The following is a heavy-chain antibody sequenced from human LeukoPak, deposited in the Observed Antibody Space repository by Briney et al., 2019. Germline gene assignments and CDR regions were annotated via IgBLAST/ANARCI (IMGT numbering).Heavy chain of an antibody. Sequence: GGSLRLSCAASGFTFSSYAMSWVRQAPGKGLEWVSAISGSGGSTYYADSVKGRFTISRDNAKNSLYLQMNSLRADDTAVYYCTRDLAVAGYWGQGTLVTVSS. J-gene: IGHJ4*02. V-gene: IGHV3-23*01. CDR2: ISGSGGST. D-gene: IGHD6-19*01. CDR1: GFTFSSYA. CDR3: TRDLAVAGY.